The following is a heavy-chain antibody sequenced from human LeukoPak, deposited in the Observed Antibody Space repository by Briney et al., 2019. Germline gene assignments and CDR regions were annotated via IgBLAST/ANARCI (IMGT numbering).Heavy chain of an antibody. V-gene: IGHV1-8*03. CDR3: ARGPFYDSSGYYFDY. D-gene: IGHD3-22*01. J-gene: IGHJ4*02. CDR1: GYTFTSYD. Sequence: ASVKVSCKASGYTFTSYDINWVRQATGQGLEWMGWMNPNSGNTGYAQKFQGRVTITRNTSISTAYMELSSLRSEDTTVYYCARGPFYDSSGYYFDYWGQGTLVTVSS. CDR2: MNPNSGNT.